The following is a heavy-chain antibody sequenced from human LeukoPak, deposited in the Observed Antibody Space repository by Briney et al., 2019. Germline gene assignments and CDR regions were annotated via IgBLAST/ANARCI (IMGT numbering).Heavy chain of an antibody. J-gene: IGHJ5*02. CDR2: IYPGDSDT. Sequence: GESLKISCKGSGYSFTSYWIGWVRQMPGKGLGWMGIIYPGDSDTRYSPSLQGQVTISADKSISTAYLQWSSLKASDTAMYYCARHLYSSSWYWFDPWGQGTLVTVSS. D-gene: IGHD6-13*01. CDR1: GYSFTSYW. CDR3: ARHLYSSSWYWFDP. V-gene: IGHV5-51*01.